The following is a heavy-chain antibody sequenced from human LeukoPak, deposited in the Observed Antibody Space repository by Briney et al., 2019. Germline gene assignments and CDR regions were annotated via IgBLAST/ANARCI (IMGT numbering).Heavy chain of an antibody. J-gene: IGHJ4*02. CDR1: GGSISSSSYY. D-gene: IGHD4-17*01. Sequence: SETLSLTCTVSGGSISSSSYYWGWIRQPPGKGLEWIGSIYYSGNTYYNPSLKSRVTISVDTSKNQFPLKLSSVTAADTAVYYCARRSLTTTDFDYWGQGTLVTVSS. CDR3: ARRSLTTTDFDY. V-gene: IGHV4-39*01. CDR2: IYYSGNT.